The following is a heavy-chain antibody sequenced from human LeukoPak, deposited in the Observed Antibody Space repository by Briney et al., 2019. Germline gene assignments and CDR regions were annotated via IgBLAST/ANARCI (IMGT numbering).Heavy chain of an antibody. CDR1: GGSFSGYY. Sequence: SETLSLTCAVYGGSFSGYYCSWIRQPPGKGLEWIGEINHSGSTNYNPSLKSRVTISVDASRNQFSLKLSSVTAADTAVYYCAREQEGARGYSYGYGYYYYMDVWGKGTTVTVSS. V-gene: IGHV4-34*01. CDR3: AREQEGARGYSYGYGYYYYMDV. J-gene: IGHJ6*03. D-gene: IGHD5-18*01. CDR2: INHSGST.